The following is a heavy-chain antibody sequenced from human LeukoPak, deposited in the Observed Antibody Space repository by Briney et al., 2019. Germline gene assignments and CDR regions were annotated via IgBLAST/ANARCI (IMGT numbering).Heavy chain of an antibody. V-gene: IGHV3-23*01. J-gene: IGHJ4*02. CDR3: AKAGNGDPPYYFDY. CDR2: ISGSGGRT. CDR1: GFTFSSYE. Sequence: PGGSLRLSCAVSGFTFSSYEMNWVRQAPGKGLEWVSAISGSGGRTYDADSVKGRFTISRDNSMNTLYLQMNSLRAEDTAVYYCAKAGNGDPPYYFDYWGQGTLVTVSS. D-gene: IGHD4-17*01.